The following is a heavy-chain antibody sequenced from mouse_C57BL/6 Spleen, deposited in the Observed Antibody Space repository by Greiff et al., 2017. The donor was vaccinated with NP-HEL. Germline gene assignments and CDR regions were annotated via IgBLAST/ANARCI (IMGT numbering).Heavy chain of an antibody. CDR1: GYTFTSYW. CDR3: ARQVDYDGFAY. CDR2: IYPGSGST. J-gene: IGHJ3*01. Sequence: QVQLKQSGAELVKPGASVKMSCKASGYTFTSYWITWVKQRPGQGLEWIGDIYPGSGSTNYNEKFKSKATLTVDTSSSTAYMQLSSLTSEDSAVYYCARQVDYDGFAYWGQGTLVTVSA. V-gene: IGHV1-55*01. D-gene: IGHD2-4*01.